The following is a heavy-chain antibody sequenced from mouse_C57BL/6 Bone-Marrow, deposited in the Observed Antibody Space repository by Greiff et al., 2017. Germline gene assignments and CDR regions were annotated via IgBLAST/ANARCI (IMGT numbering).Heavy chain of an antibody. CDR3: AREAY. Sequence: QVQLQESGAELVKPGASVKISCKASGYAFSSYWMHWVKQRPGKSLEWIGLIYPGGGDTNYNGKFKGKATLTADKSSSTAYMHLSSLTSDDSAVYVCAREAYGGQGTLTTVSA. CDR2: IYPGGGDT. CDR1: GYAFSSYW. J-gene: IGHJ3*01. V-gene: IGHV1-80*01.